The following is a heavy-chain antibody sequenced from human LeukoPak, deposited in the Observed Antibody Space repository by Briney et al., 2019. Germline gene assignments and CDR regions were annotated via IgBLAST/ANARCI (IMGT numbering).Heavy chain of an antibody. Sequence: SETLSLTCTVSGGSISSYYWSWIRQPPGKGLEWIGYVYYSGSTNYNPSLKSRVTISVDTSKNQFSLKLSSVTAADTAVYYCASRSYGSGSYYLLNWFDPWGQGTLVTVSS. CDR3: ASRSYGSGSYYLLNWFDP. V-gene: IGHV4-59*08. D-gene: IGHD3-10*01. CDR1: GGSISSYY. CDR2: VYYSGST. J-gene: IGHJ5*02.